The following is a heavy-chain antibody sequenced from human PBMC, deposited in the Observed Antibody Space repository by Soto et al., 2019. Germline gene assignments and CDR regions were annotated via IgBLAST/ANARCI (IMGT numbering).Heavy chain of an antibody. CDR1: GYTFTSYD. CDR3: AREKSSGYYYDF. J-gene: IGHJ4*02. Sequence: ASVKVSCKASGYTFTSYDTNWVRQATGQGLEWMGWMNPNSGNTVYAQKFQGRVTMTRNTSISTAYMELSILRSEDTAVYYCAREKSSGYYYDFWGQGTLVTVSS. CDR2: MNPNSGNT. D-gene: IGHD3-22*01. V-gene: IGHV1-8*01.